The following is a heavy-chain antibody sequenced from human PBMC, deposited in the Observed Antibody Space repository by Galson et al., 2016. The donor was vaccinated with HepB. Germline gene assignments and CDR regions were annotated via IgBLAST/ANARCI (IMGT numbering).Heavy chain of an antibody. CDR1: GFTVSYNY. CDR3: ARVYGGDWLNLHTFDV. J-gene: IGHJ3*01. V-gene: IGHV3-53*01. D-gene: IGHD3-9*01. Sequence: SLRLSCAASGFTVSYNYMSWVRQAPGKGLEWVSVIHNVGSTYYIDSVKGRFTISRDNSKNTLYLQMNSLRAEDTAVYYCARVYGGDWLNLHTFDVWGQGAMVTVSS. CDR2: IHNVGST.